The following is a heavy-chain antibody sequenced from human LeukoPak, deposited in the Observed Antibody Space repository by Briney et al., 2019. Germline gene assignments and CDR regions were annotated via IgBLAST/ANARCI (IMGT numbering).Heavy chain of an antibody. V-gene: IGHV3-7*01. Sequence: GGSLRLSCAASGFTFNGFWMSWVRQAPGKGLECVDNIKQDGSDIYYLGSVRGRFTISRDNAMNSLYLQMNSLRAEDTAVYYCTRDALYGDPSYYYMDVWGKGTTVTVSS. CDR3: TRDALYGDPSYYYMDV. CDR1: GFTFNGFW. CDR2: IKQDGSDI. J-gene: IGHJ6*03. D-gene: IGHD4-17*01.